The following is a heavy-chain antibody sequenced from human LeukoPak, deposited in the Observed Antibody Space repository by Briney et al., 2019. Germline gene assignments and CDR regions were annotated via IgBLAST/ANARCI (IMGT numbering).Heavy chain of an antibody. D-gene: IGHD2-15*01. Sequence: SETLSLTCAVYGGSFSGYYWSWIRQPPGKGLEWIGEINHSGSTNYNPSLKSRVTISVDTSKNQFSLKLSSVTAADTAVYYCVRDRVGGAFDFWGQGTMVTVSS. CDR3: VRDRVGGAFDF. CDR2: INHSGST. CDR1: GGSFSGYY. V-gene: IGHV4-34*01. J-gene: IGHJ3*01.